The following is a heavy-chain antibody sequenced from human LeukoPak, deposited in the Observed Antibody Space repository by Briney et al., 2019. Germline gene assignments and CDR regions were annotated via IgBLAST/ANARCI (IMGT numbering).Heavy chain of an antibody. Sequence: ASVTVSCTTSGYTFTSYGISWVRQAPGQGLEWMGWIGVYNGNTNYAQKLQGRVTLTKDTSTNTAYMELRSLRSDDTAVYYCAVPLVTSYYFYGMDVWGQGTTVIVSS. V-gene: IGHV1-18*01. CDR1: GYTFTSYG. J-gene: IGHJ6*02. CDR3: AVPLVTSYYFYGMDV. CDR2: IGVYNGNT.